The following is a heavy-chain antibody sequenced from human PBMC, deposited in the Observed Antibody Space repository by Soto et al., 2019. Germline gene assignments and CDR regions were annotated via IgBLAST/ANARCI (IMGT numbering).Heavy chain of an antibody. CDR2: IKSKTDGGTT. J-gene: IGHJ6*02. D-gene: IGHD3-3*01. CDR3: TTDASSVFWSGYRRPYYYYGMAV. CDR1: GFTFSNAW. Sequence: SGGSLRLSCAASGFTFSNAWMNWVRQAPGKGLEWVGRIKSKTDGGTTDYAAPVKGRFTISRDDSKNTLYLQMNSLKTEDTAVYYCTTDASSVFWSGYRRPYYYYGMAVWGQGTTVTVSS. V-gene: IGHV3-15*07.